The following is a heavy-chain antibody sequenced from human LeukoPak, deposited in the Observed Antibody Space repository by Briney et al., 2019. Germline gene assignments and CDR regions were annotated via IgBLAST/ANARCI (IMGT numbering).Heavy chain of an antibody. CDR1: GGSISSYY. Sequence: PSETLSLTCTVSGGSISSYYWSWIRQPPGKGLECIGYIYYSGSTNYNPSLKSRLTISVDTSKNQFSLKVTSVTAADTAVYYCARGRGSFDFWGQGTLVTVSS. V-gene: IGHV4-59*01. CDR2: IYYSGST. D-gene: IGHD5-12*01. J-gene: IGHJ4*02. CDR3: ARGRGSFDF.